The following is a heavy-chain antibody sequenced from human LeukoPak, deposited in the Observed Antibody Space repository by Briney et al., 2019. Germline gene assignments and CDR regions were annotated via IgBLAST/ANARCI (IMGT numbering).Heavy chain of an antibody. CDR2: IIPIFGTA. CDR1: GGTFSSYA. CDR3: ARIRRSGSYRPLGWFDP. D-gene: IGHD1-26*01. Sequence: GASVKVSCKASGGTFSSYAISWVRQAPGQGLEWMGGIIPIFGTANYAQKFQGRVTITADKSTSTAYMELSSLRSEDTAVYYCARIRRSGSYRPLGWFDPWGQGTLVTVSS. V-gene: IGHV1-69*06. J-gene: IGHJ5*02.